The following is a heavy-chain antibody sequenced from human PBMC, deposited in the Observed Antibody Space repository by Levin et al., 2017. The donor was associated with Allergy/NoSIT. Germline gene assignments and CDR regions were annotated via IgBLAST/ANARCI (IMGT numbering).Heavy chain of an antibody. Sequence: PGGSLRLSCAASGFPFRRYEMNWVRRAPGKGLEWVSYISSTGSTIYSADSVKGRFTISRDNAKNSLYLHMNSLRAEDTAVYYCARQLGNFWSGYNYFDYWGQGTLVTVSS. V-gene: IGHV3-48*03. CDR3: ARQLGNFWSGYNYFDY. J-gene: IGHJ4*02. D-gene: IGHD3-3*01. CDR1: GFPFRRYE. CDR2: ISSTGSTI.